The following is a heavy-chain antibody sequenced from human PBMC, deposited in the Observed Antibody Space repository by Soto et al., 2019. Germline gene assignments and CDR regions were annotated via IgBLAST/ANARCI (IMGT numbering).Heavy chain of an antibody. Sequence: QMQLVQSGPEVKKPGTSVKVSCKASGFTFTSSAVQWVRQARGQRLEWIGWIVVGSGNTNYAQKFQERVTITRDMSTSTAYMVLSSQRSEDTAVYYCAAARTYCGGDCYVDWGQGTLVTVSS. CDR3: AAARTYCGGDCYVD. J-gene: IGHJ4*02. CDR1: GFTFTSSA. V-gene: IGHV1-58*01. D-gene: IGHD2-21*02. CDR2: IVVGSGNT.